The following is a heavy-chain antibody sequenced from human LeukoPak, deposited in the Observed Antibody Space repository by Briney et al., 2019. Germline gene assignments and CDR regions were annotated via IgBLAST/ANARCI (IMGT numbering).Heavy chain of an antibody. J-gene: IGHJ6*03. CDR2: IYYSGST. D-gene: IGHD4-11*01. Sequence: SETLSLTCTVSGGSISSYYWSWIRQPPGKGLEWIGYIYYSGSTNYNPSLKSRVTISVDTSKNQFSLKLSSVTAADTAVYYCARRSMTTVSSDYYYYMDAWGKGTTVTVSS. V-gene: IGHV4-59*08. CDR1: GGSISSYY. CDR3: ARRSMTTVSSDYYYYMDA.